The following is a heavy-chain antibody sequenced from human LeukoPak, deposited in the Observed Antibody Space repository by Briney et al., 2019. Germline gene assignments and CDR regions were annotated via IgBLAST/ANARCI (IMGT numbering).Heavy chain of an antibody. Sequence: SETLSLTCTVSGGSISSYSWSWIRQPPGKRLEGIGYIYTSGSTNYNPSLTRRVTISVDTSKNQFSLKLSSLTAADTAVYYSARRSSTRRWGAGTGYYFDYWGQGTLVTVSS. CDR3: ARRSSTRRWGAGTGYYFDY. CDR2: IYTSGST. V-gene: IGHV4-4*09. D-gene: IGHD2-2*01. CDR1: GGSISSYS. J-gene: IGHJ4*02.